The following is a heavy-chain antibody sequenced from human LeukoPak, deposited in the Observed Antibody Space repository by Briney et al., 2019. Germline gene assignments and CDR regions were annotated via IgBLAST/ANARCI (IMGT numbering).Heavy chain of an antibody. CDR1: GYTFTGYY. J-gene: IGHJ4*02. V-gene: IGHV1-46*01. CDR2: INPSGGST. CDR3: ARTSSGGNFDY. Sequence: VASVKVSCKASGYTFTGYYMHWVRQAPGQGLEWMGWINPSGGSTSYAQKFQGRVTMTRDTSTSSVYMELSSLRSEDTAVYYCARTSSGGNFDYWGQGTLVTVSS. D-gene: IGHD2-15*01.